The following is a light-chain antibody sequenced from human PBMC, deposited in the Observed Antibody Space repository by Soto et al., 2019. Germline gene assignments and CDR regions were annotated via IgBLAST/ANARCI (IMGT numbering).Light chain of an antibody. CDR2: GAS. Sequence: ELVLTQSPGTLSLSPGERATLSCRAIQSVSSSYLAWYQQKPGQAPRLLIYGASTWATGVPARFSGSGSGTEFTLTISSLQPDDFATFYCQHYYTYSRAFGQGTKVDIK. CDR3: QHYYTYSRA. V-gene: IGKV3D-7*01. J-gene: IGKJ1*01. CDR1: QSVSSSY.